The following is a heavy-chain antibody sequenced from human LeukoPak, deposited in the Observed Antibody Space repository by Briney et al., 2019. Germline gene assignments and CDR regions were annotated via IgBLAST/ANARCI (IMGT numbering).Heavy chain of an antibody. V-gene: IGHV3-30*18. D-gene: IGHD3-10*01. CDR3: AKDYRDYYGSGAPDY. J-gene: IGHJ4*02. CDR2: ISYDGSNK. Sequence: GRSLRLSCAASGFTFSSYGMHWVRQAPGKGLEWVAVISYDGSNKYYADSVKGRFTISRDNSKNTLYLQMNSLRAEDTAVYYCAKDYRDYYGSGAPDYWGQGTLVTVSS. CDR1: GFTFSSYG.